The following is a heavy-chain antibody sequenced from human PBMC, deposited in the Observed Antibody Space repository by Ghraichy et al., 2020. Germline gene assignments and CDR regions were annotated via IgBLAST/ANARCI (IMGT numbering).Heavy chain of an antibody. D-gene: IGHD1-26*01. V-gene: IGHV1-2*02. CDR3: ARAVGTPPFKGSYYLYYFDY. CDR1: GYTFTGYY. Sequence: ASVKVSCKASGYTFTGYYMHWVRQAPGQGLEWMGWINPNSGGTNYAQKFQGRVTMTRDTSISPAYMELSRLRSDDTAVYYCARAVGTPPFKGSYYLYYFDYWGQGTLVTVSS. J-gene: IGHJ4*02. CDR2: INPNSGGT.